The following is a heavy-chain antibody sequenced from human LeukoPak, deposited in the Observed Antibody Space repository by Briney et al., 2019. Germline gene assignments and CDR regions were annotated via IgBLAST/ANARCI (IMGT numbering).Heavy chain of an antibody. CDR2: INTDGSGT. J-gene: IGHJ4*02. Sequence: GGSLRLSCAASGFTFSSYWMYWVRQAPGKGLVWVSRINTDGSGTTYADSVKGRFTISRDNAKNSLYLQMNSLRAEDTAVYYCARDFGALEASSFDYWGQGTLVTVSS. CDR3: ARDFGALEASSFDY. D-gene: IGHD3-10*01. V-gene: IGHV3-74*01. CDR1: GFTFSSYW.